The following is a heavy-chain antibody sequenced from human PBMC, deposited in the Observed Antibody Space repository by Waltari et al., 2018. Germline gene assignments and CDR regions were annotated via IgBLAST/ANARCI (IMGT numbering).Heavy chain of an antibody. CDR1: GGSFSGYF. CDR2: INRDGTA. J-gene: IGHJ6*02. CDR3: ARVGDYHGSGRFGLDV. V-gene: IGHV4-34*01. D-gene: IGHD3-10*01. Sequence: QAQLHQWGAGLLKPSETLSLTCAVSGGSFSGYFWSWIRQSPGKGLEWIGEINRDGTANYNPSLKGRVGMSVDTIKGQISLSLSSVAAADAAVYYCARVGDYHGSGRFGLDVWGRGTRVTVSS.